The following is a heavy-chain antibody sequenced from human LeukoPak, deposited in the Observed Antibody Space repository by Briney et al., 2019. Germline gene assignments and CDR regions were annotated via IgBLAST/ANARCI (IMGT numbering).Heavy chain of an antibody. CDR3: ARVPVTRPGAFDI. CDR1: GGSISSGGYY. Sequence: SQTLSLTCTVSGGSISSGGYYWSWIRQHPGKGLEWIGYIYYSGSTYYNPSLKSRVTISVDTSKNQISLKLSSVTAADTAVYYCARVPVTRPGAFDIWGQGTMVTVSS. J-gene: IGHJ3*02. V-gene: IGHV4-31*03. CDR2: IYYSGST. D-gene: IGHD3-16*02.